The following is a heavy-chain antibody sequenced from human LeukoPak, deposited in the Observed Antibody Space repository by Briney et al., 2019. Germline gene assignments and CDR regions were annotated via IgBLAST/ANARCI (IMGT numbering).Heavy chain of an antibody. CDR2: IKQDGSEK. Sequence: ETLSLTCAVYGGSFSGYYWSWIRQAPGKGLEWVANIKQDGSEKYYVDSVKGRFTISRDNAKNSLYLQMNSLRAEDTAVYYCARVNDFWSGYSRDDAFDIWGQGTMVTASS. CDR3: ARVNDFWSGYSRDDAFDI. D-gene: IGHD3-3*01. CDR1: GGSFSGYY. V-gene: IGHV3-7*03. J-gene: IGHJ3*02.